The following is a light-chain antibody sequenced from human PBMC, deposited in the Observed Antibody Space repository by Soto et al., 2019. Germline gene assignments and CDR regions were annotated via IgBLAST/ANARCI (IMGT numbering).Light chain of an antibody. V-gene: IGKV3-15*01. CDR2: GAS. Sequence: EIVMTQSPATLSVSPVERATLSCMASQSVSSNLAWYQQTPGQAPRLLIYGASTGATGIPARFSGSGSGTEFTLTISSLQSEDFAVYYCQQYNNWPPITFGQGIRLEIK. J-gene: IGKJ5*01. CDR1: QSVSSN. CDR3: QQYNNWPPIT.